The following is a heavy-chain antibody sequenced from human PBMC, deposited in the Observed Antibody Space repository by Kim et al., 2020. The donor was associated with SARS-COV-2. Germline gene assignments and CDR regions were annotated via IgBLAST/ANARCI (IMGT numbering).Heavy chain of an antibody. V-gene: IGHV1-2*06. CDR1: GYTFTGYY. J-gene: IGHJ4*02. D-gene: IGHD6-6*01. Sequence: ASVKVSCKASGYTFTGYYMHWVRQAPGQGLEWMGRINPNSGGTNYAHKFQGRVTMTRDTSISTAYMELSRLRSDDTAVYYCARSESRGSSATPLPDYWGQGTLVTVSS. CDR2: INPNSGGT. CDR3: ARSESRGSSATPLPDY.